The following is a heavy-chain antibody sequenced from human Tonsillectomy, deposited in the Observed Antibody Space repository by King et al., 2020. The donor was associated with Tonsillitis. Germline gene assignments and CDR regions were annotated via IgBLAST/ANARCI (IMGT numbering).Heavy chain of an antibody. Sequence: VQLVQSGGGVVQSGGSLRLSCAASGFTFSGYAIHWVRQAPGKGLEWVAFIRYDGSDRYYADSVKGRFTISRDNSKNTLYLQMNSLRHEETAVYYCAKDKGHSSCWYGPDYWGQGTLVTVSS. J-gene: IGHJ4*02. CDR1: GFTFSGYA. CDR2: IRYDGSDR. CDR3: AKDKGHSSCWYGPDY. D-gene: IGHD6-19*01. V-gene: IGHV3-30*02.